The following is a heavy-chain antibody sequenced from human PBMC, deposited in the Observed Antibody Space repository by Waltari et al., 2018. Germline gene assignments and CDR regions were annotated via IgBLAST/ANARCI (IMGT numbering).Heavy chain of an antibody. D-gene: IGHD6-13*01. CDR3: ATSKAAPGND. Sequence: EVKLVESGGGFVQPGGSLRLSCVVSGLTSRSYGMSWVRQGPGKGLGVVANVNFDESGKFDLDAVKGRFTISRDNVKSSVFLQMNSLRPDDTAVYYCATSKAAPGNDWGQGTLVTVSS. CDR1: GLTSRSYG. CDR2: VNFDESGK. V-gene: IGHV3-7*01. J-gene: IGHJ4*02.